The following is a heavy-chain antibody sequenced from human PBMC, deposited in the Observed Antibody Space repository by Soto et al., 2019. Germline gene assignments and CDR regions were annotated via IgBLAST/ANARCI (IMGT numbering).Heavy chain of an antibody. V-gene: IGHV2-5*02. CDR1: GFSLSTSGVG. J-gene: IGHJ1*01. CDR3: THGNRYFQH. Sequence: QITLKESGPTVVKPTQTLTLTCTFSGFSLSTSGVGVGWIRQPPGKALEWLALIFWDDAKRFSPSLKSWLTITKDTSENQVVLTMTNVDPVDTATYYCTHGNRYFQHWGQGTLVTVSS. CDR2: IFWDDAK.